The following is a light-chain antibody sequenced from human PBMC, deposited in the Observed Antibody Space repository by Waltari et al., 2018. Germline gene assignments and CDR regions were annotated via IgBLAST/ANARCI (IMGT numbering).Light chain of an antibody. Sequence: DIHLTHSPSSLSSSVVGRVTITCRASQSISSYLNWYQQKPGKAPKLLIYAASSLQSGVPSRVSGSESGTDFTLTISSLQPEDFATYYCQQSYSTPLTFGGGTKVEIK. J-gene: IGKJ4*01. CDR1: QSISSY. CDR2: AAS. V-gene: IGKV1-39*01. CDR3: QQSYSTPLT.